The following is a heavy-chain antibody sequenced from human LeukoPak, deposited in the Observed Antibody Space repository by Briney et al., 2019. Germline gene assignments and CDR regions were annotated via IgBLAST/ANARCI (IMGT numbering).Heavy chain of an antibody. Sequence: GGSLGLSCAASGFTVSSNYMSWVRQAPGKGLEWVSVIYSGGSTYYADSVKGRFTISRDNSKNTLYLQMNSLRAEDTAVYYCARSGQRYYFDYWGQGTLVTVSS. J-gene: IGHJ4*02. V-gene: IGHV3-53*01. CDR2: IYSGGST. CDR1: GFTVSSNY. CDR3: ARSGQRYYFDY. D-gene: IGHD6-25*01.